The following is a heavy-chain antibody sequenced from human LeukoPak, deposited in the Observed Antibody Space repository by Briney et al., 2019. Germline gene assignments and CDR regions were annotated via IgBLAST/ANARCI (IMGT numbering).Heavy chain of an antibody. J-gene: IGHJ6*02. Sequence: ASVKVSFKASGGTFSSYAISWVRQAPGQGLEWMGGIIPIFGTANYAQKFQGRVTITADESTSTAYMELSSLRSEDTAVYYCAREGPYGMDVWGQGTTVTVSS. CDR1: GGTFSSYA. CDR3: AREGPYGMDV. CDR2: IIPIFGTA. V-gene: IGHV1-69*13.